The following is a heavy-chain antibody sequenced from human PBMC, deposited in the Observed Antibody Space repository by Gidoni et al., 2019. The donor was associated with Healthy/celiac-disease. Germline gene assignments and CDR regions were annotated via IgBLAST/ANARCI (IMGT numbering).Heavy chain of an antibody. CDR2: IYYSGST. J-gene: IGHJ4*02. CDR1: GGSIRSYS. D-gene: IGHD6-19*01. V-gene: IGHV4-59*01. CDR3: ARGSGWYPVPRQYDY. Sequence: QVQLQESGPGLVKPSATLSLTSTVTGGSIRSYSWSWGRLPPGKGLEWIGYIYYSGSTNDNPSLKSRVTISVDTSKNQFSRKLSSVTAADTAVYYCARGSGWYPVPRQYDYWGQGTLVTVSS.